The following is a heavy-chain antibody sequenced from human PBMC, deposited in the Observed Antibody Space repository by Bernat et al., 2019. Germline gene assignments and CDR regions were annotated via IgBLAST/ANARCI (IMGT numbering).Heavy chain of an antibody. CDR2: ISYDGSNK. D-gene: IGHD3-9*01. CDR1: GFTFSSYA. CDR3: ARGPPYYDILTGYYLETNFDY. V-gene: IGHV3-30-3*01. Sequence: QVQLVESGGGVVQPGRSLRLSCAASGFTFSSYAMHWVRQAPGKGLEWVAVISYDGSNKYYADSVKGRFTISRDNSKNTLYLQMNSLRAEDTAVYYCARGPPYYDILTGYYLETNFDYWGQGTLVTVCS. J-gene: IGHJ4*01.